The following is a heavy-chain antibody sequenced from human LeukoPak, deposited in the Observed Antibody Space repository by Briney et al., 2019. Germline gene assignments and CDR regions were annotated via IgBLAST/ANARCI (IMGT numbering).Heavy chain of an antibody. J-gene: IGHJ6*04. Sequence: ASVTVSCKASGYTFTCYHMHWVRQAPGQGLEWMGWINPNSGGTNYAQKFQGRVTMTRDTSISTAYMELSRLRSDDTAVYYCARERQEGYYYDNSGMDVWGKGTTVTVSS. CDR1: GYTFTCYH. D-gene: IGHD3-22*01. V-gene: IGHV1-2*02. CDR2: INPNSGGT. CDR3: ARERQEGYYYDNSGMDV.